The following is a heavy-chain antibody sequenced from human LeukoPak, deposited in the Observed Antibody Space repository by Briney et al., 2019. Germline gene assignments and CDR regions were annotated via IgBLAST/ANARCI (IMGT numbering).Heavy chain of an antibody. CDR1: GFTFSSYG. CDR3: AKDLRDWGSDYFDY. V-gene: IGHV3-30*18. CDR2: ISYDGSNK. J-gene: IGHJ4*02. Sequence: GGSLRLSCAASGFTFSSYGMHWVRQAPGKGLEWVAVISYDGSNKYYADSVKGRFTISRDNSKNTLYLQMNSLRAEDTAVYYCAKDLRDWGSDYFDYWGQGTLVTVSS. D-gene: IGHD7-27*01.